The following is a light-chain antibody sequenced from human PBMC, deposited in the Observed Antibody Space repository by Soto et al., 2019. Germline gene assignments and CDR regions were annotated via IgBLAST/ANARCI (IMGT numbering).Light chain of an antibody. CDR2: QDN. J-gene: IGLJ2*01. Sequence: SYELTQPPSVSVSPGQTASITCSGDKLGDKYASWYQVKPGQSPVLVIYQDNKRPSGIPERFSGSNSGTTAPLTISGTQAMDEADYYCQAWDTSAVIFGGGTKLTVL. CDR3: QAWDTSAVI. V-gene: IGLV3-1*01. CDR1: KLGDKY.